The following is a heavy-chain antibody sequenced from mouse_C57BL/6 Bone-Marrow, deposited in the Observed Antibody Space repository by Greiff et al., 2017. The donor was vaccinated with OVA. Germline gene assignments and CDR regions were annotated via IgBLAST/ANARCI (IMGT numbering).Heavy chain of an antibody. CDR3: ARRDYCGRRRAY. J-gene: IGHJ3*01. V-gene: IGHV1-75*01. Sequence: QVQLQQSGPELVKPGASVTISCKASGYTFTDYYINWVKQRPGQGLEWIGWIFPGSGSTYYNEKFKGKATLTVDKSSRTAYMLLSSLTSEDSAVYFCARRDYCGRRRAYWGQGTLVTVSA. D-gene: IGHD1-1*01. CDR2: IFPGSGST. CDR1: GYTFTDYY.